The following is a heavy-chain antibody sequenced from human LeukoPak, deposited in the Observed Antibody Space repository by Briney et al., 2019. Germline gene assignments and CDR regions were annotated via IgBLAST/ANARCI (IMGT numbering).Heavy chain of an antibody. Sequence: ASVKVSCKASGYTFTGYYMHWVRQAPGQGLEWMGRIIPILGIANYAQKFQGRVTITADKSTSTAYMELSSLRSEDTAVYYCARGLAGTKPGFDYWGQGTLVTVSS. CDR2: IIPILGIA. CDR3: ARGLAGTKPGFDY. D-gene: IGHD6-19*01. J-gene: IGHJ4*02. V-gene: IGHV1-69*04. CDR1: GYTFTGYY.